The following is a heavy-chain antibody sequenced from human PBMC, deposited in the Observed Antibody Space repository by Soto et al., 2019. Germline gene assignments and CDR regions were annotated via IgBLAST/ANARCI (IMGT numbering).Heavy chain of an antibody. CDR1: GFTVSSNY. J-gene: IGHJ6*02. CDR2: IYSGGST. CDR3: ARDIFHYGMDV. V-gene: IGHV3-53*01. Sequence: DVSLLLSCAASGFTVSSNYMSWVRQAPGKGLEWVSVIYSGGSTYYADSVKGRFTISRDNSKNTLYLQMNSLRAEDTAVYYCARDIFHYGMDVWGQGTTVTVSS.